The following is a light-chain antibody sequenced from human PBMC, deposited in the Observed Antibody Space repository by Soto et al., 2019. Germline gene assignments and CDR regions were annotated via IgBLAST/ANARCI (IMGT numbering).Light chain of an antibody. CDR1: QSVSSN. Sequence: EIVMTQSPATLSVSPGERDTLSCRASQSVSSNLAWYQQKPGKAPRLLIYGASTRATGIPARFSGSGSGTEFTLTISSLQSEDFAVYYCQQYNNWPETFGQGTKVDIK. J-gene: IGKJ1*01. CDR2: GAS. CDR3: QQYNNWPET. V-gene: IGKV3-15*01.